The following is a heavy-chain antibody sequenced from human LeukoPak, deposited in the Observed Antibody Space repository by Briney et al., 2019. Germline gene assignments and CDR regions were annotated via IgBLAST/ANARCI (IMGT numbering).Heavy chain of an antibody. CDR1: GFTFSTYN. J-gene: IGHJ3*02. CDR2: IRYDGSNK. CDR3: AKVEYYDFWSGYEDAFDI. D-gene: IGHD3-3*01. Sequence: GGSLRLSCAASGFTFSTYNMNWVRQAPGKGLEWVAFIRYDGSNKYYADSVKGRFTISRDNSKNTLYLQMNSLRAEDTAVYYCAKVEYYDFWSGYEDAFDIWGQGTMVTVSS. V-gene: IGHV3-30*02.